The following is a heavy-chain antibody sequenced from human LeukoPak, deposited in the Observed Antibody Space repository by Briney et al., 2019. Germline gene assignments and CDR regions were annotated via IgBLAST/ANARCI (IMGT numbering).Heavy chain of an antibody. D-gene: IGHD6-13*01. CDR1: GGSFSGYY. Sequence: SETLSLTCAVYGGSFSGYYWSWIRQPPGKGLEWIGEINHSGSTNYNPSLKSRVTISVDTSKNQFSLKLSSVTAADTAVYYCARGPQVAAAGRVDYWGQGTLVTVSS. CDR3: ARGPQVAAAGRVDY. V-gene: IGHV4-34*01. CDR2: INHSGST. J-gene: IGHJ4*02.